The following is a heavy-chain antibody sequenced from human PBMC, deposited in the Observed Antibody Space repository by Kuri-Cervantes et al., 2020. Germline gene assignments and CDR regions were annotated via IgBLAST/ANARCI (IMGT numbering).Heavy chain of an antibody. V-gene: IGHV3-23*01. CDR2: ISGSGGST. Sequence: GESLKISCAASGFTFSSYAMSWVRQAPGKGLEWVSAISGSGGSTYYADSVKGRFTISRDNAKNSLYLQMNSLRDEDTAVYYCARERSTVTTEVYYYYGMDVWGQGTTVTVSS. CDR1: GFTFSSYA. CDR3: ARERSTVTTEVYYYYGMDV. J-gene: IGHJ6*02. D-gene: IGHD4-17*01.